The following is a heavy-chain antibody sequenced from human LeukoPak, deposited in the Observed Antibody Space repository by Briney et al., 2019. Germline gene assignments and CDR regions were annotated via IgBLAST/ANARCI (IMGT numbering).Heavy chain of an antibody. CDR2: MWYDGSNK. CDR1: GFTFSSYG. Sequence: PGGSLRLSCAASGFTFSSYGMHWVRQAPGKGLGWMAVMWYDGSNKYYADSVKGRFTISRDNSKNTLYLQMNSLRAEDTAVYYCARGIWETNSVAFDLWGQGTMVTVS. CDR3: ARGIWETNSVAFDL. J-gene: IGHJ3*01. V-gene: IGHV3-33*01. D-gene: IGHD3-16*01.